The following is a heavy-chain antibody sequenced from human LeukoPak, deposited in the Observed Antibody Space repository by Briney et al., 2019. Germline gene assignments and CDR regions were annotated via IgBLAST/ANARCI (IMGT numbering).Heavy chain of an antibody. Sequence: GGSLRLSCAASGFTFSSHSMNWVRQAPGKGLEWVSYISSSSSTIYYADSVKGRFTISRDNSKNTLYLQMNSLRAEDTAVYYCAKDLCSGGSCDLDYWGQGTLVTVSS. CDR2: ISSSSSTI. CDR3: AKDLCSGGSCDLDY. D-gene: IGHD2-15*01. CDR1: GFTFSSHS. J-gene: IGHJ4*02. V-gene: IGHV3-48*01.